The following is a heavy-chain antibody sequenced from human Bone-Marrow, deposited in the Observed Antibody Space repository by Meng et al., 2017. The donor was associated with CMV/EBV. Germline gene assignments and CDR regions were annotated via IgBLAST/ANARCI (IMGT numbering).Heavy chain of an antibody. CDR1: GGSFSGYY. V-gene: IGHV4-34*09. J-gene: IGHJ6*02. Sequence: LRLSCAVYGGSFSGYYWSWIRQPPGKGLEWIGEINHSGSTNYNPSLKSRVTISVDTSKNQFSLKLSSVTAADTAVYYCARDRVVTDYYYYGMDVWGQGTTVTVYS. CDR2: INHSGST. CDR3: ARDRVVTDYYYYGMDV. D-gene: IGHD4-23*01.